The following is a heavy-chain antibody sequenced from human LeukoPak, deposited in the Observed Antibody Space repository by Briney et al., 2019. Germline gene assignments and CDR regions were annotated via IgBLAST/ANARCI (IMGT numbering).Heavy chain of an antibody. CDR1: GYTFTSYD. V-gene: IGHV1-8*01. D-gene: IGHD3-10*01. Sequence: GASVKVSCKASGYTFTSYDINWVRQATGRWLEWMVWMNPNSGNTVYAQKFQGMVTMTRDTSISTAYMELSRLRSDDTAVYYCARSLYYYGSDSFDIWGQGTMVTVSS. CDR2: MNPNSGNT. J-gene: IGHJ3*02. CDR3: ARSLYYYGSDSFDI.